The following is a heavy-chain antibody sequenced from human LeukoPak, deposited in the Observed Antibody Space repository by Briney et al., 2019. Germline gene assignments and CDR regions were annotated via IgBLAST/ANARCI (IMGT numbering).Heavy chain of an antibody. CDR2: ISSSSSYI. D-gene: IGHD3-22*01. Sequence: GGSLRLSCAASGFTFSSYSMNWVRQAPGKGLEWVSSISSSSSYIYYADSVKGRFTISRDNAKNSLYLQMNCLRAEDTAVYYCARSFYYYDSSGYYYVEVGAFDYWGQGTLVTVSS. V-gene: IGHV3-21*01. CDR1: GFTFSSYS. J-gene: IGHJ4*02. CDR3: ARSFYYYDSSGYYYVEVGAFDY.